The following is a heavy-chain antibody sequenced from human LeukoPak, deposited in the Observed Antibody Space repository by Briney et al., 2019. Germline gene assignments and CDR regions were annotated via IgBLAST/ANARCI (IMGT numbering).Heavy chain of an antibody. J-gene: IGHJ4*02. CDR2: MNPNSGNS. D-gene: IGHD3-10*01. V-gene: IGHV1-8*01. Sequence: ASVKVSCKASGYTFTSYDINWVRQATGQGLEWMGWMNPNSGNSGYAQKFQGRVTMTRNTSISTAYMELSSLRSEDTAVYYCARVNGARVRGVTDYWGQGTLVTVSS. CDR3: ARVNGARVRGVTDY. CDR1: GYTFTSYD.